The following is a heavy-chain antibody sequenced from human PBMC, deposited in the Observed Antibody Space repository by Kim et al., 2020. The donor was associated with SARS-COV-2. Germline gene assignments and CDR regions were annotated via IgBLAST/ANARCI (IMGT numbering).Heavy chain of an antibody. CDR2: ITHDGSYT. Sequence: GGSLRLSCAASGFTFSSYAMHWVRQAPGKGLEWVAAITHDGSYTYYADSVKGRFTISRDNAKNSLYLQMNSLRVEDTAVYYCARAQPCTGLGDVFPFDY. CDR3: ARAQPCTGLGDVFPFDY. D-gene: IGHD2-8*02. V-gene: IGHV3-30*04. CDR1: GFTFSSYA. J-gene: IGHJ4*01.